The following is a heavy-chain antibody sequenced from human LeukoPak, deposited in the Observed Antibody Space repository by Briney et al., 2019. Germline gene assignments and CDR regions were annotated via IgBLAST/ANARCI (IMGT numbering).Heavy chain of an antibody. D-gene: IGHD2-21*02. Sequence: SETLSLTCTVSGGSISSSSYYWGWIRQPPGKGLEWIGSIYYSGSTYYNPSLKSRVTISVDTSKNQFSLKLSSVTAADTAVYYCARLGASGEVTPTYFDYWGQGTLVTVSS. J-gene: IGHJ4*02. CDR2: IYYSGST. CDR3: ARLGASGEVTPTYFDY. V-gene: IGHV4-39*07. CDR1: GGSISSSSYY.